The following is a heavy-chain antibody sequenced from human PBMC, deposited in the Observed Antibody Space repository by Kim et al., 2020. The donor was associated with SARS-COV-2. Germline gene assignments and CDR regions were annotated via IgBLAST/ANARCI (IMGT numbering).Heavy chain of an antibody. CDR2: SGNT. Sequence: SGNTNYAQKFQERVTITRDMSTSTAYMELSSLRSEDTAVYYCAAKGPFDIWGQGTMVTVSS. CDR3: AAKGPFDI. J-gene: IGHJ3*02. V-gene: IGHV1-58*01.